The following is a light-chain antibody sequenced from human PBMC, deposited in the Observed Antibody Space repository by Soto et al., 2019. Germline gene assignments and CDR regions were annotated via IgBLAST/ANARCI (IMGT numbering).Light chain of an antibody. CDR2: YDD. V-gene: IGLV1-36*01. CDR3: AAWDGGLNAYV. CDR1: GSNIGNNA. Sequence: QSVLTQPPSVSAAPRQRVTISCSGSGSNIGNNAVKWYQQLPGKAPKLLIYYDDLRPSGVSARFSGSKSGTSASLAISGLQSEDEAHYYCAAWDGGLNAYVFGTGTQLTVL. J-gene: IGLJ1*01.